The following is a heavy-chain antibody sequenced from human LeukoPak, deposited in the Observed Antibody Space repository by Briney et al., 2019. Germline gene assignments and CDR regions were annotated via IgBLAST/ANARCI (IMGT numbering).Heavy chain of an antibody. V-gene: IGHV3-33*01. CDR2: IWNAGTNT. CDR1: GFSFSTYG. CDR3: AGDTPPGGDYYFDY. J-gene: IGHJ4*02. D-gene: IGHD3-16*01. Sequence: PGGSLRLSCAASGFSFSTYGMHWVRQAPGKGLEWVALIWNAGTNTYYADSVKGRITISRDNSKNTLYLQMNSLRAEDTAVYYCAGDTPPGGDYYFDYWGQGTLVIVSS.